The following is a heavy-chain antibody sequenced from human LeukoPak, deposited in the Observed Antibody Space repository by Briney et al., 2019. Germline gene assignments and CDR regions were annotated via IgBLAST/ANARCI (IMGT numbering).Heavy chain of an antibody. CDR3: AREAIVVVPAARLLWFDP. J-gene: IGHJ5*02. CDR2: IYYSGST. V-gene: IGHV4-39*07. Sequence: SETLSLTCTVSGGSISSSIYYWGWIRQPPGKGLEWIGSIYYSGSTYYNPSLKSRVTISVDTSKNQFSLKLSSVTAADTAVYYCAREAIVVVPAARLLWFDPWGQGTLVTVSS. CDR1: GGSISSSIYY. D-gene: IGHD2-2*01.